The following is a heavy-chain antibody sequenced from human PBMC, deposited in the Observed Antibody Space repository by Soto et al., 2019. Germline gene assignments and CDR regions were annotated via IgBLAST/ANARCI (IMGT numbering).Heavy chain of an antibody. Sequence: ASVKGSRKAAGYTFSKDGSSWGRKTNGQGRERMGWISAYNGNTHYTQRLQGRVTMTTDTSTSTAYMELRGLRSDDTAVYYFARVRQLVGYFYYYMDVWGKGTTVTSP. CDR2: ISAYNGNT. CDR1: GYTFSKDG. J-gene: IGHJ6*03. V-gene: IGHV1-18*01. CDR3: ARVRQLVGYFYYYMDV. D-gene: IGHD6-6*01.